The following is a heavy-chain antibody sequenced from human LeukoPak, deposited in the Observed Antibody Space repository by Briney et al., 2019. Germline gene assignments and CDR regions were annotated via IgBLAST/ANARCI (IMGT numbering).Heavy chain of an antibody. CDR3: ARASRDGYKSLGY. Sequence: ASVTVSCKASGYAFTGYYMHWVRQAPGQGLEWMGWINPNSGGTNYAQKFQGRVTMTRDTSISTAYMELSRLRSDDTAVYYCARASRDGYKSLGYWGQGTLVTVSS. CDR2: INPNSGGT. V-gene: IGHV1-2*02. D-gene: IGHD5-24*01. J-gene: IGHJ4*02. CDR1: GYAFTGYY.